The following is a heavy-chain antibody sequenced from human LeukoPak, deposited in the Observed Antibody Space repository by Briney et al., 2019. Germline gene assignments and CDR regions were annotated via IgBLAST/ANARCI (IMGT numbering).Heavy chain of an antibody. J-gene: IGHJ4*02. V-gene: IGHV4-59*01. Sequence: SETLSLTCTVSGGSISSYYWSWIRQPPGKGLEWIGYIYYSGSTNYNPSLKSRVTISVDTSKNQFSLKLSSATAADTAVYYCARDGGIAARSLDYWGQGTLVTVSS. D-gene: IGHD6-6*01. CDR1: GGSISSYY. CDR2: IYYSGST. CDR3: ARDGGIAARSLDY.